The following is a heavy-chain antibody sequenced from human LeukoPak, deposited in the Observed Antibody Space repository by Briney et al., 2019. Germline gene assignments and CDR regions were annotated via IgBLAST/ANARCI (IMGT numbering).Heavy chain of an antibody. CDR2: ISGSGTTI. CDR1: GFTFSSFE. D-gene: IGHD1-26*01. V-gene: IGHV3-48*03. CDR3: AGGYGSYSPDY. Sequence: HTGGSLRLSCAASGFTFSSFEMNWVRQAPGKGLEWVSFISGSGTTIHYADSVKGRFTISRDNAKNSLVLQMNSLRAEDTAVDYCAGGYGSYSPDYWGQGTLVTVSS. J-gene: IGHJ4*02.